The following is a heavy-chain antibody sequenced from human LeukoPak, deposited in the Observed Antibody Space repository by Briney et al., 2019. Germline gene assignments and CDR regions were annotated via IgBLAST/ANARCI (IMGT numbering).Heavy chain of an antibody. CDR1: GGSISSYY. D-gene: IGHD3-10*01. Sequence: PSETLSLTCTVSGGSISSYYWSWIRQPPGKGLEWIGYIYYSGSTNYNPSLKSRVTISVDTSKNQFSLKLSSVTAADTAVYYCARHFYESESYFPYYFDYWGQGTLVTVSS. J-gene: IGHJ4*02. V-gene: IGHV4-59*08. CDR3: ARHFYESESYFPYYFDY. CDR2: IYYSGST.